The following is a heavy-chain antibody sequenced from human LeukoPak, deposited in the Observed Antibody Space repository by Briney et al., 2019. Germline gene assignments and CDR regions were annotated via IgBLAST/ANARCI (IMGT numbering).Heavy chain of an antibody. D-gene: IGHD4-17*01. V-gene: IGHV4-34*01. CDR2: INHSGST. CDR1: GGSFSGYY. Sequence: SETLSLTCAVYGGSFSGYYWSWIRQPPGKGLEWIGEINHSGSTNYNPSLKSRVTISVDTSKNQFSLKLSSVTAADTAVYYCARSVKAVTGYGDYDPHVYSFDYWGQGTLVTVSS. J-gene: IGHJ4*02. CDR3: ARSVKAVTGYGDYDPHVYSFDY.